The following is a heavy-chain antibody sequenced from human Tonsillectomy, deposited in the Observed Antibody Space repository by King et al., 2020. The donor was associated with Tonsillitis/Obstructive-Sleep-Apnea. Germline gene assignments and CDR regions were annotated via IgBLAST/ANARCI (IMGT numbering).Heavy chain of an antibody. Sequence: VQLVQSGAEVKKPGSSVKVSCKAAGGTFSSYAVSWVRQAPGQGLEWMGGIIPIFGTANYAQKFQGRVTITADESTSTAYMELSSLRSEDTAVYYCARTDPSTSYYYYYMDVWGKGTTVTVSS. CDR2: IIPIFGTA. CDR1: GGTFSSYA. V-gene: IGHV1-69*01. CDR3: ARTDPSTSYYYYYMDV. J-gene: IGHJ6*03.